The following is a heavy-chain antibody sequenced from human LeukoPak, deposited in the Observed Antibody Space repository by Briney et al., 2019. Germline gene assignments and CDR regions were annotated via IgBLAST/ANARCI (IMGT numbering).Heavy chain of an antibody. J-gene: IGHJ3*02. Sequence: GGSLRLSCVASGFTFSSYSMNWVRQSPGKGLEWVSSIISTSSYIYYADSVKGRFTISRDNAKNSLYLQMTGLRAEDTAVYYCARDKAGTSFGAFDIWGQGTMVTVSS. CDR2: IISTSSYI. CDR3: ARDKAGTSFGAFDI. CDR1: GFTFSSYS. D-gene: IGHD1-1*01. V-gene: IGHV3-21*01.